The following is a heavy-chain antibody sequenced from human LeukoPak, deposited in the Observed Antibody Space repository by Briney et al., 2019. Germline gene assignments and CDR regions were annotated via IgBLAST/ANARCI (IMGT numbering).Heavy chain of an antibody. J-gene: IGHJ4*02. CDR1: GYTFTGYY. Sequence: ASVKVSCKASGYTFTGYYMHWVRQAPGQGLEWMGRINPNSGGTNYAQKFQGRVTMTRDTSTSTVYMELSSLRSEDTAVYYCAIPPESLRYFDWLYYWGQGTLVTVSS. CDR3: AIPPESLRYFDWLYY. CDR2: INPNSGGT. V-gene: IGHV1-2*06. D-gene: IGHD3-9*01.